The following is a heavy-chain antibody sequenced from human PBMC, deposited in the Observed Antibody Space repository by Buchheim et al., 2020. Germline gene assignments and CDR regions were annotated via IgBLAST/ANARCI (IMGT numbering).Heavy chain of an antibody. J-gene: IGHJ4*02. CDR2: TSSDGNNE. CDR3: ASDHGAPDAVDY. CDR1: GLTFSDYA. Sequence: QVQLVESGGGVVQPGRSLRLSCAASGLTFSDYAMHWVRQAPGKGLEWVAATSSDGNNEYYADSVKGQFTISGDNSKDTLYLQMNGLRTEDTAVYYCASDHGAPDAVDYWGQGIL. D-gene: IGHD4-17*01. V-gene: IGHV3-30*04.